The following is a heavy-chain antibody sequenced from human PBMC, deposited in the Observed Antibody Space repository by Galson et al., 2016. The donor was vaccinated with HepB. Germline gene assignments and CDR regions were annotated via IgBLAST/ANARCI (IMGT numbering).Heavy chain of an antibody. J-gene: IGHJ4*02. D-gene: IGHD3-9*01. CDR2: ISSSGNTI. CDR3: ARGTTYYDILTGYQRPFDF. Sequence: SLRLSCAASGFNLSDYYMSWIRQALGKGLEWVSYISSSGNTIYYADSVKGRFTVSRDNAKNSMYLQMNSLRAEDTAVYYCARGTTYYDILTGYQRPFDFWGQGTLVTVSS. CDR1: GFNLSDYY. V-gene: IGHV3-11*04.